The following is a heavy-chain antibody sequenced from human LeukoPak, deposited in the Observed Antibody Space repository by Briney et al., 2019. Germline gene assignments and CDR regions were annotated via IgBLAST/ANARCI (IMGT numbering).Heavy chain of an antibody. V-gene: IGHV3-23*01. J-gene: IGHJ4*02. D-gene: IGHD3-10*01. CDR3: AKDLFARTMVRGWDY. CDR2: ISGSGGST. Sequence: PGGSLRLSCAASGFTFSSYAMSWVRQAPGKGLEWVSAISGSGGSTYYADSVKGRFTISRDNSKNTLYLQMNSLRAEDTAVYYRAKDLFARTMVRGWDYWGQGTLVTVSS. CDR1: GFTFSSYA.